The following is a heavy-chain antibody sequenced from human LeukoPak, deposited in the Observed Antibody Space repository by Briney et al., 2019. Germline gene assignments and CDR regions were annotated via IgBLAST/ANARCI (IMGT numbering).Heavy chain of an antibody. CDR1: GFTFSSYG. Sequence: GRSLRLSCAVSGFTFSSYGMHWVRQAPGKGLEWVAVISYDGSNKYYADSVKGRFTISRDNSKNTLYLQMNSLRAEDTAVYYCAKGRGPYYYYGMDVWGQGTTVTVSS. V-gene: IGHV3-30*18. D-gene: IGHD2-15*01. J-gene: IGHJ6*02. CDR3: AKGRGPYYYYGMDV. CDR2: ISYDGSNK.